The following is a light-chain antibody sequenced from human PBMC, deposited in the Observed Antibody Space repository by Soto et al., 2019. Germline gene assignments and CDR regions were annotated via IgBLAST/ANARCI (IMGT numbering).Light chain of an antibody. V-gene: IGKV3-11*01. CDR1: QSVSSY. J-gene: IGKJ3*01. CDR3: QQRSTWPRIT. CDR2: DTS. Sequence: EVVLTQSPATLSLSPGERATLSCRASQSVSSYLAWYQQKPGQAPRLLIYDTSTRATGLPARFSGGGSGTDFVLIINSLEPEDFAVYYCQQRSTWPRITFGPGTKVDIK.